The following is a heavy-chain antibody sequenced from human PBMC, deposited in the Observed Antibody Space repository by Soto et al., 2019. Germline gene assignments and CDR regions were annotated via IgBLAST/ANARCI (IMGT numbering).Heavy chain of an antibody. CDR3: AADGYYVIISYYPWDSFVI. D-gene: IGHD3-22*01. CDR1: GFTFSSSA. J-gene: IGHJ3*02. V-gene: IGHV1-58*01. Sequence: SEKVSCKASGFTFSSSAVQWVRQARGQRLEWIGWIVVGSGNTNYAQKFQERVTITRDMSTSTVYMELSSLRSEDTAVYYCAADGYYVIISYYPWDSFVIWCQATLLT. CDR2: IVVGSGNT.